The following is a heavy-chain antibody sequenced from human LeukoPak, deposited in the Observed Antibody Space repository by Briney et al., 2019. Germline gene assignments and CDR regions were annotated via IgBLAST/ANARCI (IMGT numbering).Heavy chain of an antibody. CDR3: ARDPVGGLAPPYDAFDI. CDR1: GGSISSGGYY. D-gene: IGHD3/OR15-3a*01. Sequence: PSETLSLTCTVSGGSISSGGYYWSWIRQHPGKGLEWIGYIYYSGSTYYNPSLKSRVTISVDTSKNQFSLKLSSVTAADTAVYYCARDPVGGLAPPYDAFDIWGQGTLVTVSS. J-gene: IGHJ4*02. CDR2: IYYSGST. V-gene: IGHV4-31*03.